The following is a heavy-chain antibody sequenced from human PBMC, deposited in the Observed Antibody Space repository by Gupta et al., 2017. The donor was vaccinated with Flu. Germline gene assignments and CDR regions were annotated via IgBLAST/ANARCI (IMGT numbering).Heavy chain of an antibody. J-gene: IGHJ3*01. D-gene: IGHD2-15*01. V-gene: IGHV3-23*01. CDR2: INNSGARI. CDR1: GFTFSNYA. CDR3: EKGAEEWWERADA. Sequence: VHLLESGGGLVQPGGSLRLSCAASGFTFSNYAMSWVHQAPGKGPECVLVINNSGARISNLSRWKGRVTISRDTPNSFCSLKFASTAEEETIVEYGEKGAEEWWERADA.